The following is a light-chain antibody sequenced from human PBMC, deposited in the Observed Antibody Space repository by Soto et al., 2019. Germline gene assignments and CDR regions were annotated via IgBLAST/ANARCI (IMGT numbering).Light chain of an antibody. Sequence: QSALTQPASVSGSPGQSIAISCTGTSSDVGGYSYVSWYQQQPGKAPKLVISDVSNRPSGVSDRFSGSKSGNTASLTISGLQTEYEAYYYCASYTTSSTYVFGTGTKLTVL. CDR3: ASYTTSSTYV. CDR1: SSDVGGYSY. J-gene: IGLJ1*01. V-gene: IGLV2-14*01. CDR2: DVS.